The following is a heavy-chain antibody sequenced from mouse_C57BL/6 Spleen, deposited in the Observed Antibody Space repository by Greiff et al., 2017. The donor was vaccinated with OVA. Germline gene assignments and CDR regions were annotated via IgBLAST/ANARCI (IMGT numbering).Heavy chain of an antibody. CDR2: ISYDGSN. CDR3: ARSLIYFTGCEV. D-gene: IGHD1-1*01. V-gene: IGHV3-6*01. J-gene: IGHJ1*03. Sequence: EVQLQQSGPGLVKPSQSLSLSCSVTGYSIPSGYYWHWIRQFPGNNLGWMGYISYDGSNNYNPSLKNRITITRDTSKNPCFLKLNSGTTEDTATYDGARSLIYFTGCEVWGTGTTVTVSS. CDR1: GYSIPSGYY.